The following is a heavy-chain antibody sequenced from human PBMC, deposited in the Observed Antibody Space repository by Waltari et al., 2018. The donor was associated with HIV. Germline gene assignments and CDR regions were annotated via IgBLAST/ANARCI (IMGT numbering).Heavy chain of an antibody. J-gene: IGHJ6*02. D-gene: IGHD2-2*01. Sequence: QVQLVQSGAEVKKPGASVKVSCKASGYTFTSYYIHWVRQAPGQGLELMGIINPSDGSTNYAQSFQGRVTMTRDTSPSTVSMEVSSLRAEDTAVYYCAVHVVLLPGSNMDVWGQGTTVTVSS. V-gene: IGHV1-46*03. CDR3: AVHVVLLPGSNMDV. CDR1: GYTFTSYY. CDR2: INPSDGST.